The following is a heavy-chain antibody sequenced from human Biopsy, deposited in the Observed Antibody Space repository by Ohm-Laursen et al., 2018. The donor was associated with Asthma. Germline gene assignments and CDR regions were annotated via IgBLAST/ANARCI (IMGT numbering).Heavy chain of an antibody. D-gene: IGHD3-22*01. CDR3: ARIPRRSGSYFVDY. J-gene: IGHJ4*02. CDR1: GASIKTDDHY. V-gene: IGHV4-31*11. CDR2: IHHSGTS. Sequence: SQTLSLTCAVSGASIKTDDHYWSWLHQPPGKGLEWFGYIHHSGTSYFNPSLKSRVSFSRDTSKNQFSLRLSSVTAADTAMYYCARIPRRSGSYFVDYWGQGTLVTVSS.